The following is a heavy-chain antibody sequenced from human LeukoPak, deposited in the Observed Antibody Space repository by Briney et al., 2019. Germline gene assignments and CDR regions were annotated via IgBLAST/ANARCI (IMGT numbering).Heavy chain of an antibody. V-gene: IGHV4-34*01. CDR2: INHSGST. Sequence: PSETLSLTCAVYGGSFSGYYWSWIRQPPGKGLEWIGEINHSGSTNYNPSLKSRVTISVDTSKNQFSLKLSSVTAADTAVYYCARGSRILWFGDASFDYWGQGTLVTVSS. J-gene: IGHJ4*02. CDR3: ARGSRILWFGDASFDY. D-gene: IGHD3-10*01. CDR1: GGSFSGYY.